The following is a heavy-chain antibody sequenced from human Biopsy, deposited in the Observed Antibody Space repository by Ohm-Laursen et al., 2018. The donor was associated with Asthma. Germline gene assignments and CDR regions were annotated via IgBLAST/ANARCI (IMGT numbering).Heavy chain of an antibody. V-gene: IGHV1-69*13. Sequence: SVKVSCKASGDSLGSFINYAISWVRQAPRQGLEWMGGLIPVLGTADYAPMFEGRVTITADESTSTAYLELTSLRFEDTAVYYCARGYSGTDRIVYYYSGMEVWGQGTTVTVSS. CDR2: LIPVLGTA. CDR1: GDSLGSFINYA. D-gene: IGHD5-12*01. J-gene: IGHJ6*02. CDR3: ARGYSGTDRIVYYYSGMEV.